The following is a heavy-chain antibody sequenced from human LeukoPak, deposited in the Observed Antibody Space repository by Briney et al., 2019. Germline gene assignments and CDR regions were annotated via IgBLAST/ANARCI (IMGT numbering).Heavy chain of an antibody. J-gene: IGHJ3*02. CDR1: GGSISSSSYY. Sequence: PSETLSLTCTVSGGSISSSSYYWGWIRQPPGKGLEWIGYIYYSGSTYYNPSLKSRVTISVDTSKNQFSLKLSSVTAADTAVYYCARDPWAFDIWGQGTMVTVSS. CDR3: ARDPWAFDI. V-gene: IGHV4-31*03. CDR2: IYYSGST.